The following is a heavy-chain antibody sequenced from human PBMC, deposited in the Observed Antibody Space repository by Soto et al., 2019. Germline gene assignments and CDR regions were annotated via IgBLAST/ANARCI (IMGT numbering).Heavy chain of an antibody. CDR2: INAGNGNT. CDR3: ARGRGTGRTIAYYLDY. J-gene: IGHJ4*02. Sequence: QVQLVQSGAEVKKPGASVRVSCAASGYTFTDYAIYWVRQAPGQRLEWMGWINAGNGNTRYSQRFQDRVTLTRDGSARIAYMEMSSLRSEDTAVYYCARGRGTGRTIAYYLDYWGQGTRVTVSS. CDR1: GYTFTDYA. V-gene: IGHV1-3*01.